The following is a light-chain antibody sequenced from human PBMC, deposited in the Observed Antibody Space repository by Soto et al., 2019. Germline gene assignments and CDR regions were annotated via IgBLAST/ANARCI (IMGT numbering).Light chain of an antibody. CDR2: GAT. Sequence: EILLTQSPATLSVSPGETATLSCRASQNVLSDLAWYQQKPGQAPRLLVYGATTRATDAPAKFRGSGSGTDFTLTITRLEPEDFAVYYCQQYQSLTFGGGTKVDIK. V-gene: IGKV3-15*01. J-gene: IGKJ4*01. CDR3: QQYQSLT. CDR1: QNVLSD.